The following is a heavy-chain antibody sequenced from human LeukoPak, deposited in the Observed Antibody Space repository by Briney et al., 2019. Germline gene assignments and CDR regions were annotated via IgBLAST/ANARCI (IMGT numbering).Heavy chain of an antibody. CDR2: IYTSGST. CDR3: ARDIPYYYYYGMDV. J-gene: IGHJ6*02. V-gene: IGHV4-4*07. Sequence: PSETLSLTCTVSGGSISSYYWSWIRQPAGKGLEWIGRIYTSGSTNYNPPLKSRVTMSVDTSKNQFSLKLSSVTAADTAVYYCARDIPYYYYYGMDVWGQGTTVTVSS. CDR1: GGSISSYY.